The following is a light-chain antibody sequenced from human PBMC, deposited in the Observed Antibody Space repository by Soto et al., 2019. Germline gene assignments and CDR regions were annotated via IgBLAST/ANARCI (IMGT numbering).Light chain of an antibody. J-gene: IGLJ1*01. CDR2: EVN. CDR1: SSDVGAYIY. V-gene: IGLV2-8*01. CDR3: SSYAGSSNV. Sequence: QPVLTQPPSASGSPGQSVIISCTGTSSDVGAYIYVSWYQQHPGKAPKLIIYEVNKRPSGVPDRFSGSKSGNTASLTVSGLQAEDEADYYCSSYAGSSNVFGTGTKLTVL.